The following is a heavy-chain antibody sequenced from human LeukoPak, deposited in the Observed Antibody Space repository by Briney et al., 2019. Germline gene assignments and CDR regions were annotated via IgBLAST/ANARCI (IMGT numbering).Heavy chain of an antibody. D-gene: IGHD6-13*01. J-gene: IGHJ4*02. V-gene: IGHV3-7*01. CDR2: IKQDGSEK. Sequence: GGSLRLSCAASGFTFSSYWMSWVRQAPGKGLEWVANIKQDGSEKYYVDSVKGRFTISRDNAKNSLYLQMNSLRAEDKAVYYCARVWDTAAAGRTVDYWGQGTLVTVSS. CDR1: GFTFSSYW. CDR3: ARVWDTAAAGRTVDY.